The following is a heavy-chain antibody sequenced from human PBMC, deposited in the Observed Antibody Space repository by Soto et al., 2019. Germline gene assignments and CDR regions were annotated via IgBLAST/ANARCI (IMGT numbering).Heavy chain of an antibody. Sequence: ASVKVSCKASGGTFSSYAISWVRQAPGQGLEWMGGIIPIFGTANYAQKFQGRVTITADESTSTAYMELSSLRSEDTAVYYCASSDYYDSSGYYYIFDYWGQGTLVTVSS. CDR2: IIPIFGTA. D-gene: IGHD3-22*01. V-gene: IGHV1-69*13. CDR3: ASSDYYDSSGYYYIFDY. CDR1: GGTFSSYA. J-gene: IGHJ4*02.